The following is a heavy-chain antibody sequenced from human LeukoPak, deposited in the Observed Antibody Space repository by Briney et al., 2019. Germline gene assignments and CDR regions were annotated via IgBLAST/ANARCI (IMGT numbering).Heavy chain of an antibody. V-gene: IGHV1-24*01. CDR1: GYTLTELS. Sequence: ASVKVSCKVSGYTLTELSMHWVRQAPGKGLEWMGGFDPEDGETIYAQKFQGRVTMTEDTSTDTAYMELSSLRSEDTAVYYCATEQWEPTRGMPPKDAFDIWGQGTMVTVSS. CDR3: ATEQWEPTRGMPPKDAFDI. D-gene: IGHD1-26*01. CDR2: FDPEDGET. J-gene: IGHJ3*02.